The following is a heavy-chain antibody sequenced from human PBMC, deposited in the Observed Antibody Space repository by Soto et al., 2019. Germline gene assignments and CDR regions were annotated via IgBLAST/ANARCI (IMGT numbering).Heavy chain of an antibody. CDR3: AATVTGGNYYYMDV. CDR1: GFTFSSYA. J-gene: IGHJ6*03. CDR2: ISGSGGST. D-gene: IGHD4-17*01. Sequence: GGSLRLSCAASGFTFSSYAMSWVRQAPGKGLEWVSAISGSGGSTYYADSVKGRFTISRDNSKNTLYLQMNSLRAEDTAVYYCAATVTGGNYYYMDVWGKGTTVTVSS. V-gene: IGHV3-23*01.